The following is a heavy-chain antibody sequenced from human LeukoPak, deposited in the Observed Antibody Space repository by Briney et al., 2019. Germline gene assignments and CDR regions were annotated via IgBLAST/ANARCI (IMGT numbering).Heavy chain of an antibody. V-gene: IGHV3-74*01. CDR3: ARAPTLVIPAAGTASNYYGLDV. D-gene: IGHD6-13*01. CDR2: INTDGSST. J-gene: IGHJ6*02. Sequence: QPGGSLRLSFAASGFTFSSYWMHWVRQAPGKGLVWVSRINTDGSSTSYADSVKGRFTISRDNAKNTLYLQMDSLRAEDTAVYYCARAPTLVIPAAGTASNYYGLDVWGQGTTVAVSS. CDR1: GFTFSSYW.